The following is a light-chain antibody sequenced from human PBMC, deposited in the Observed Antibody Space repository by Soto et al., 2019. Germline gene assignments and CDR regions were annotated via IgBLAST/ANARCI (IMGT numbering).Light chain of an antibody. V-gene: IGKV1-13*02. CDR2: DAS. J-gene: IGKJ1*01. CDR1: QSISSY. Sequence: AIQVTQSPSYLSASVGDRVTITCRASQSISSYLNWYQQKTGKAPKLLIYDASSLESGVPSRFSGSGSGTEFTLTISSLQPDDFATYYCQQYNSYPWTFGQGTKVDIK. CDR3: QQYNSYPWT.